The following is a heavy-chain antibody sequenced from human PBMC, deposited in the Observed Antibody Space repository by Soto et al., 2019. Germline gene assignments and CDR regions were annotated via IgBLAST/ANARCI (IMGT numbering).Heavy chain of an antibody. CDR1: GFSFITYN. D-gene: IGHD2-15*01. CDR3: ARDRCYDGTCYSASDS. Sequence: SCAASGFSFITYNMDLVRQAPGKGPEWIAYISTTSFTIYYAGSVKGRFTISRDNDRNSLYLEMNSLRDEDTAVYYCARDRCYDGTCYSASDSWGQGTLVTV. J-gene: IGHJ5*01. CDR2: ISTTSFTI. V-gene: IGHV3-48*02.